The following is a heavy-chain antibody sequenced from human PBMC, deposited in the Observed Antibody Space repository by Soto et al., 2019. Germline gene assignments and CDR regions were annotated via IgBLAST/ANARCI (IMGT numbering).Heavy chain of an antibody. J-gene: IGHJ6*02. CDR2: IYYNGRA. CDR1: GGSIRPYY. Sequence: QVQLQESGPGLVKPSETLSLTCTVSGGSIRPYYWSWIRQPPGKGLVWIGYIYYNGRASYNPSLESRVTMSVDTSKNQFSLSLSSVTAADTAVYYCARDLRFQGHDYADYLGYGMDVWGQGTTVTASS. D-gene: IGHD4-17*01. CDR3: ARDLRFQGHDYADYLGYGMDV. V-gene: IGHV4-59*01.